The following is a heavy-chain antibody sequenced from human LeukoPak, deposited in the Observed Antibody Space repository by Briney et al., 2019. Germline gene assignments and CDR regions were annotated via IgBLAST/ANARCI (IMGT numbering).Heavy chain of an antibody. CDR2: IDASGSNI. CDR3: AKAVEEYFQH. J-gene: IGHJ1*01. CDR1: GFVFSSYA. Sequence: GGSLRLSCAASGFVFSSYAMNWVRQAPGKGLEWVSVIDASGSNIESADSVKGRFTISRDNSKNTLYLQMNSLRAEDTAVYYCAKAVEEYFQHWGQGTLVTVSS. V-gene: IGHV3-NL1*01.